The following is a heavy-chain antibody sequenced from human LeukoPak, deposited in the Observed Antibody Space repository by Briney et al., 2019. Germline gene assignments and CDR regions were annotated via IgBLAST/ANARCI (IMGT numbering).Heavy chain of an antibody. CDR1: GGTFRSYA. CDR3: ARYRGSSWYRLLDY. D-gene: IGHD6-13*01. J-gene: IGHJ4*02. V-gene: IGHV1-2*06. Sequence: GASVKVSCKASGGTFRSYAIIWVRQAPGQGLEWMGRINPNSGGTNYAQKFQGRVTMTRDTTISTAYMELSRLRSDDTAVYYCARYRGSSWYRLLDYWGQGTLVTVSS. CDR2: INPNSGGT.